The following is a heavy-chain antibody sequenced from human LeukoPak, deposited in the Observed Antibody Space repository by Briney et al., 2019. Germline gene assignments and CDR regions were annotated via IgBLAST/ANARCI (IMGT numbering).Heavy chain of an antibody. CDR1: GGTFSSYA. CDR3: ARDLGYCSGGSCYSGVRDY. V-gene: IGHV1-69*06. J-gene: IGHJ4*02. CDR2: IIPIFGTA. Sequence: SVKVSCKASGGTFSSYAISWVRQAPGQGLEWMGGIIPIFGTANYAQKFQGRVTITADKSTSKAYMELSSLRSEDTAVYYCARDLGYCSGGSCYSGVRDYWGQGTLVTVSS. D-gene: IGHD2-15*01.